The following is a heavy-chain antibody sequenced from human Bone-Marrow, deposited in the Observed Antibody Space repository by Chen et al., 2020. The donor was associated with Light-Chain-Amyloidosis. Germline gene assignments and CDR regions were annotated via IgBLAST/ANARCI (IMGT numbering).Heavy chain of an antibody. CDR1: GYTFPNYW. CDR2: IYPDDSDA. D-gene: IGHD5-12*01. V-gene: IGHV5-51*01. Sequence: EVQLEQSGPEVKTPGESLKICCKGSGYTFPNYWIGWVRQMPGKGLEWMGVIYPDDSDARYSPSFEGQVTISADKSITTAYLQWRSLKASDTAMYYCARRRDGYNFDYWGQGTLVTVSS. J-gene: IGHJ4*02. CDR3: ARRRDGYNFDY.